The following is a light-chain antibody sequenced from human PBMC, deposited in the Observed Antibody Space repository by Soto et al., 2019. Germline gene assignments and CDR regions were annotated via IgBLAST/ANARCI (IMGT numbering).Light chain of an antibody. J-gene: IGKJ5*01. CDR2: GAS. CDR3: QQYNTWTLIS. V-gene: IGKV3-15*01. Sequence: EIVMTQSPATLSVSPGERATLSCRASQSIGNNLGWYQQKPGQAPRLLIYGASTRATGIPARFSGSGSGTEFTLTMTSLQSEDSAVYYCQQYNTWTLISFGQGTRLEIK. CDR1: QSIGNN.